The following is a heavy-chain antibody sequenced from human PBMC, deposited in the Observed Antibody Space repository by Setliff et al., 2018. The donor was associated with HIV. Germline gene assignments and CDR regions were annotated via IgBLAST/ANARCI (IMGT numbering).Heavy chain of an antibody. CDR3: ARAAAGNTDPFDL. J-gene: IGHJ4*02. CDR1: DSGTYY. D-gene: IGHD4-17*01. V-gene: IGHV4-4*07. Sequence: PSETLSLTCTVSDSGTYYWSWIRQPAGKGLEWIGRVSSRGDTNYNPSLKSRVTMSVDTSKNQFSLKLTSVTASDTAVYYCARAAAGNTDPFDLWGQGSPVTVSS. CDR2: VSSRGDT.